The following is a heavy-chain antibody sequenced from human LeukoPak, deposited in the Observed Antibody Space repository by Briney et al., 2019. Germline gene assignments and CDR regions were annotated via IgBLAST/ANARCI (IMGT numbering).Heavy chain of an antibody. Sequence: SETLSLTCTVSGGSISSGGYYWSWIRQPPGKGLEWIGYIYHSGSTYYSPSLKSRVTISVDRSKNQFSLKLSSVTAADTAVYYCARGSVYFQHWGQGTLVTVSS. CDR3: ARGSVYFQH. V-gene: IGHV4-30-2*01. D-gene: IGHD6-6*01. CDR2: IYHSGST. J-gene: IGHJ1*01. CDR1: GGSISSGGYY.